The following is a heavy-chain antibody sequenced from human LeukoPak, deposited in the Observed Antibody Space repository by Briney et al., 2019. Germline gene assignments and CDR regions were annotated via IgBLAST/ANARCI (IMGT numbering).Heavy chain of an antibody. Sequence: GASVKVSCKASGYTFTGYYMHWVRQAPGQGLEWMGWINPNSGSTSYAQKFQGRVTMTRDTSTSTVYMELSSLRSEDTAVYYCARDGSGSDAFDIWGQGTMVTVSS. V-gene: IGHV1-46*01. CDR1: GYTFTGYY. CDR3: ARDGSGSDAFDI. J-gene: IGHJ3*02. D-gene: IGHD2-15*01. CDR2: INPNSGST.